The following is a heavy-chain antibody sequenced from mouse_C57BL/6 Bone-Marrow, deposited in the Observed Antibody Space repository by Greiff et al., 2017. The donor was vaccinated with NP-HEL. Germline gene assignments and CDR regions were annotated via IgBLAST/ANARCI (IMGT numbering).Heavy chain of an antibody. Sequence: EVQRVESGGGLVKPGGSLKLSCAASGFTFSSYAMSWVRQTPEKRLEWVATISDGGSYTYYPDNVKGRFTISRDNAKNILYLQMSHLKSEDTAMYYCARAFIVATGDYCGQGTTLTVSS. CDR1: GFTFSSYA. CDR3: ARAFIVATGDY. J-gene: IGHJ2*01. CDR2: ISDGGSYT. V-gene: IGHV5-4*01. D-gene: IGHD1-1*01.